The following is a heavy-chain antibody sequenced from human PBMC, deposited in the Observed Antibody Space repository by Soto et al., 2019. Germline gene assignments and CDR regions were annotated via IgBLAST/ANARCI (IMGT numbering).Heavy chain of an antibody. Sequence: QVQLQESGPGLVKPSETLSLTCNVSGGSMSSYYWSWIRQPPGKGLEWIGYVYYSGSTNYNPSLKSRVTISVDTSKNQFSLKLSPVTAADTAVYYCASYANYNHFWGQGTLVTVSS. V-gene: IGHV4-59*01. CDR1: GGSMSSYY. J-gene: IGHJ4*02. CDR2: VYYSGST. CDR3: ASYANYNHF. D-gene: IGHD4-4*01.